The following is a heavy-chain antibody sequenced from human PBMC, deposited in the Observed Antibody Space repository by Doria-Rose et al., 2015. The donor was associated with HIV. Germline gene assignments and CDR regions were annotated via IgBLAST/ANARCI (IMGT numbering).Heavy chain of an antibody. Sequence: QVTLKESGPVLVKPTETLTLTCTVSGVSLSSPGMGVSWIRQPPGKALEWLANIFSDDERSYKTSLKSRLTISRRTSKSQVVLTMTDMDPVDTATYYCARITSSRWYHKYYFDFWGQGTLVIVSA. CDR3: ARITSSRWYHKYYFDF. V-gene: IGHV2-26*01. CDR2: IFSDDER. CDR1: GVSLSSPGMG. D-gene: IGHD6-13*01. J-gene: IGHJ4*02.